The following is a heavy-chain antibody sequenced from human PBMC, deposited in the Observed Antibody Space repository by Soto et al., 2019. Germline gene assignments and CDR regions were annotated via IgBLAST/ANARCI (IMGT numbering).Heavy chain of an antibody. CDR1: GYSFTSFW. D-gene: IGHD2-15*01. CDR3: ARGGYCSGGSCYTSYYYYGMDV. V-gene: IGHV5-10-1*01. J-gene: IGHJ6*02. CDR2: IDPSDSYT. Sequence: PGESLKLSCKGSGYSFTSFWISWVRQMPGKGLERMGRIDPSDSYTNYSPSFQGHVTISADKSISTAYLQWSSLRAEDTAVYYCARGGYCSGGSCYTSYYYYGMDVWGQGTTVTVSS.